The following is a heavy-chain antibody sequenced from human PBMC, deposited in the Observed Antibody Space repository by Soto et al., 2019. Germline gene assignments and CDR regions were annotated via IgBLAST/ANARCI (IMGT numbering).Heavy chain of an antibody. J-gene: IGHJ6*02. V-gene: IGHV1-3*05. CDR2: INAGNGNT. D-gene: IGHD2-2*01. CDR1: GYTFTSYA. Sequence: QVQLVQSGAEEKKPGASVKVSCKASGYTFTSYAMHWVRQAPGQRLEWMGWINAGNGNTKYSQKFQGRVTITRDTSASTAYMELSSLRSQDTAVYYCARVRSACISTSCYGMDVWGQGTTVTVSS. CDR3: ARVRSACISTSCYGMDV.